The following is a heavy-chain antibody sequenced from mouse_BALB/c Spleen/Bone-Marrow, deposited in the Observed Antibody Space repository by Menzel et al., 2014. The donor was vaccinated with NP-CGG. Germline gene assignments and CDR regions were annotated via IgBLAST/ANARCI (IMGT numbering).Heavy chain of an antibody. CDR2: ISNGGGSA. CDR3: ARHDYRYDAWFAY. Sequence: EVKVVESGGGLVQPGGSLKLSSATSGFTFSDYYMYWVRQTPEKRLEWVAHISNGGGSAYYPDTVKGRFTISRDNDKSTLYLQMSRLKSEDTAVYYCARHDYRYDAWFAYWGQGTLVTVSA. D-gene: IGHD2-14*01. J-gene: IGHJ3*01. V-gene: IGHV5-12*02. CDR1: GFTFSDYY.